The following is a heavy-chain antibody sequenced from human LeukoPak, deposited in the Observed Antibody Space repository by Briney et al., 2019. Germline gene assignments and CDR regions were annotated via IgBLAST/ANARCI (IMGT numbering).Heavy chain of an antibody. D-gene: IGHD3-22*01. J-gene: IGHJ4*02. Sequence: ASVKVSFTSSVYSFTSYGINWVRQGNAPGLEWMGWMNPNSGNTGYAQTFHGRVTITRNTCISTAYMELRSLRSEDTAVYFCTREDSSALQDYWGQGTLVTVSS. CDR1: VYSFTSYG. CDR2: MNPNSGNT. V-gene: IGHV1-8*03. CDR3: TREDSSALQDY.